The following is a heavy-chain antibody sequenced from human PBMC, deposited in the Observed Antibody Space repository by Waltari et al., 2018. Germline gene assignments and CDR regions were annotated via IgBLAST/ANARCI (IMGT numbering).Heavy chain of an antibody. Sequence: QVQLVESGGDVVQPGRSLRLSCADSGFTFSSYGMHWVRQAPGKGLEWVALISYDGNHKFYADSVKGRFTISRDNSQNTLYLQMDSLRTDDAAVYYCARDRDYFDYWGQGTLVTVSS. CDR2: ISYDGNHK. CDR3: ARDRDYFDY. CDR1: GFTFSSYG. J-gene: IGHJ4*02. V-gene: IGHV3-30*04.